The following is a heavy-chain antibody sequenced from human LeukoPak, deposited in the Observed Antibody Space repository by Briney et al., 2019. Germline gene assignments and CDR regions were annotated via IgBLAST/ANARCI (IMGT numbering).Heavy chain of an antibody. CDR2: IYSGGST. Sequence: GGSLRLSCAASGFTVSSNYMSWVRQAPGMGLEWVSVIYSGGSTYHADSVKGRFTISRHNSKNTLYLQMNSLRAEDTAVYYCARGFSGYDYRWFDPWGQGTLVTVSS. D-gene: IGHD5-12*01. CDR1: GFTVSSNY. V-gene: IGHV3-53*04. J-gene: IGHJ5*02. CDR3: ARGFSGYDYRWFDP.